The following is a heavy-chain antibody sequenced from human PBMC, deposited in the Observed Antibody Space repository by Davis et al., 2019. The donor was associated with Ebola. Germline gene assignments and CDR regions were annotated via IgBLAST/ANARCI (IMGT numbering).Heavy chain of an antibody. CDR1: GGTFSSYA. Sequence: SVKVSCKASGGTFSSYAISWVRQAPGQGLEWMGGIIPIFGTANYAQKFQGRVTISADEATSTAYMELSSLRSEDTAVYYCTNLVVVADLYYYYYGMDVWGKGTTVTVSS. V-gene: IGHV1-69*13. CDR3: TNLVVVADLYYYYYGMDV. CDR2: IIPIFGTA. D-gene: IGHD2-15*01. J-gene: IGHJ6*04.